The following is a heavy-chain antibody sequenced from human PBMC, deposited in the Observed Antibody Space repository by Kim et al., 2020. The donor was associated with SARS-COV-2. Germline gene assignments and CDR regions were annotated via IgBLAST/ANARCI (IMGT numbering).Heavy chain of an antibody. J-gene: IGHJ4*02. D-gene: IGHD2-8*01. CDR1: GGFIGTGDYH. CDR2: IYHNGNT. Sequence: SETLSLTCTVSGGFIGTGDYHWGWIRQSPGKGLEWIGRIYHNGNTYYNPSLKSRVTISLDTSKNQFFLSLSSLTAADTAEFYCVRQKGARTYYFDSWGQG. V-gene: IGHV4-39*01. CDR3: VRQKGARTYYFDS.